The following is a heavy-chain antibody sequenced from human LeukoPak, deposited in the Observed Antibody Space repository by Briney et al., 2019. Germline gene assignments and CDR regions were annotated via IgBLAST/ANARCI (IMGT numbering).Heavy chain of an antibody. CDR2: IIPILGIA. Sequence: ASVKVSCKASGGTFSSYTISWVRQAPGQGLEWMGRIIPILGIANYAQKFQGRVTITADKSTSTAYMELSSLRSEDTAVYYCAREVSRYGSFDYWGRGTLVTVSS. CDR3: AREVSRYGSFDY. V-gene: IGHV1-69*04. J-gene: IGHJ4*02. CDR1: GGTFSSYT. D-gene: IGHD3-9*01.